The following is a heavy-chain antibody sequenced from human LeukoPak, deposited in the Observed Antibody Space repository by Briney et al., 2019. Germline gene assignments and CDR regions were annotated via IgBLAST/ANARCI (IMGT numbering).Heavy chain of an antibody. CDR2: IWYDGSNK. D-gene: IGHD6-25*01. Sequence: GGSLRLSCAASGFTFSSYGMHWVRQAPGKGLEWVAVIWYDGSNKYYADSVKGRFTISRDNSKNTLYLQMNSLGAEDMSVYYCAKNDPAAGEIDHWGQGTLVTVSS. J-gene: IGHJ4*02. CDR1: GFTFSSYG. CDR3: AKNDPAAGEIDH. V-gene: IGHV3-33*06.